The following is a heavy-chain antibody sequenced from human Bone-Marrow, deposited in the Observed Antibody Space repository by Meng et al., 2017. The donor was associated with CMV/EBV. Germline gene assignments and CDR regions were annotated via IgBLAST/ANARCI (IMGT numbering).Heavy chain of an antibody. J-gene: IGHJ4*02. CDR1: GFDFKNHP. CDR2: ISYDSVQK. D-gene: IGHD2-15*01. CDR3: AREEAVVAAAFVV. Sequence: GGSLRLSCVGSGFDFKNHPFHWVRQAPGGGLEWLALISYDSVQKVYRESVRGRFIVSRDNSRNSVYVQMNSLRSDDSGVYFCAREEAVVAAAFVVWGLGTLVTVSS. V-gene: IGHV3-30-3*01.